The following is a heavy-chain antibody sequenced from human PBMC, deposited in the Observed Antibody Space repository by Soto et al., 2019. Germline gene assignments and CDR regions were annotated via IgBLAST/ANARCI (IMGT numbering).Heavy chain of an antibody. V-gene: IGHV4-30-2*01. D-gene: IGHD1-1*01. CDR3: ARGSTGTCTR. CDR1: GGSISSGGYY. CDR2: IYDSRSN. Sequence: PSGTLSLTCAVSGGSISSGGYYWGWIGQRPGKGLEWIGYIYDSRSNYYNPSLERRATTSADKTKNQFSLKLSSVTAADTALYYSARGSTGTCTRWAQETLGTVSS. J-gene: IGHJ4*02.